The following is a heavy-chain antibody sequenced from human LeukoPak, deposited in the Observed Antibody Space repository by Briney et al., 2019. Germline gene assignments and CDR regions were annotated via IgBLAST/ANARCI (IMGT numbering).Heavy chain of an antibody. Sequence: GGSLRLSCAASGLTFSYAWMSWVRQAPGKGLEWVGRIKSKTDGGTTDYAAPVKGRFAISRDDSKNTLYLQMNSLKTEDTAVYYCTTEGTRAADYYFDYWGQGTLVTVSS. CDR1: GLTFSYAW. V-gene: IGHV3-15*01. CDR2: IKSKTDGGTT. CDR3: TTEGTRAADYYFDY. J-gene: IGHJ4*02. D-gene: IGHD6-25*01.